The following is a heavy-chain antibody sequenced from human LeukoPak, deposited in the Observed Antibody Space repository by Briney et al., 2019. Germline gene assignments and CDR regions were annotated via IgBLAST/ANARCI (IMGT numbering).Heavy chain of an antibody. V-gene: IGHV4-34*01. Sequence: PSETLSLTCAVYGGSFSGYYWSWIRQPPGKGLEWIGEINHSGSTNYNPSLKSRVTIPVDTSKNQFSLKLSSVTAADTAVYYCARGYDSSGYLDYWGQGTLVTVSS. D-gene: IGHD3-22*01. J-gene: IGHJ4*02. CDR1: GGSFSGYY. CDR2: INHSGST. CDR3: ARGYDSSGYLDY.